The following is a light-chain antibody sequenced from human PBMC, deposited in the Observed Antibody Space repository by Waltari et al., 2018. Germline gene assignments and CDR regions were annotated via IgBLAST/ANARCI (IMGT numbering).Light chain of an antibody. CDR3: QQYNVWPPLT. CDR1: QSIHDN. J-gene: IGKJ4*01. V-gene: IGKV3-15*01. CDR2: GAS. Sequence: EIVMTQSPASLSVSQGERCTHYCRASQSIHDNLAWYQQKPGQAPRLLIFGASTRATGIPARFRGSGSGAEFTLTITSLQSEDCAVYYCQQYNVWPPLTFGGGTKVEIK.